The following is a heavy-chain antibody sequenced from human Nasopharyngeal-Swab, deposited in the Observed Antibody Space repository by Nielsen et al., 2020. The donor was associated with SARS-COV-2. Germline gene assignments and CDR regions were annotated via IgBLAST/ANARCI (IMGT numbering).Heavy chain of an antibody. V-gene: IGHV3-23*01. J-gene: IGHJ6*02. CDR2: ISGSDHTT. D-gene: IGHD5-12*01. CDR3: AKDRDSGDDSDDYYHYYGMDV. CDR1: GFTFRSYA. Sequence: GESLKISCAASGFTFRSYAISWVRHAPGKGLEWVSVISGSDHTTYYADSVKGRFTISRDNSKNTVNLQMNSLRVEDTAIYYCAKDRDSGDDSDDYYHYYGMDVWGQGTTVTVFS.